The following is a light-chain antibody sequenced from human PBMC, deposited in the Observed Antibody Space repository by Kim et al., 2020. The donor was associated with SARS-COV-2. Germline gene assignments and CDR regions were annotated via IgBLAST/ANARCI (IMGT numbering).Light chain of an antibody. Sequence: SPVGGATPASWARRHVYSTYLAWYQQKPGQAPRLLISGASSMDTGVPDRFSGSGSGTEFTLTISRLEPEDFAAYYCQQYDTLPLTFGGGTKVDIK. J-gene: IGKJ4*01. CDR2: GAS. V-gene: IGKV3-20*01. CDR1: RHVYSTY. CDR3: QQYDTLPLT.